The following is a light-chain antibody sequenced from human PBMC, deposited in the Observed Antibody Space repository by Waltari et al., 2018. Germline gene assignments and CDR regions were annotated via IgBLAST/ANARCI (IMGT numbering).Light chain of an antibody. V-gene: IGLV2-14*01. CDR2: DGP. CDR1: SSDVGAYTY. CDR3: TSFRGSTPYV. J-gene: IGLJ1*01. Sequence: QSVLTQPASVSGSPGQSSTISCRGTSSDVGAYTYVSWYPQHPGQAPKLITSDGPERPSGVSHRFSGSKSGNMASLTISGLQAEDEADYSCTSFRGSTPYVFGPGTKVTVL.